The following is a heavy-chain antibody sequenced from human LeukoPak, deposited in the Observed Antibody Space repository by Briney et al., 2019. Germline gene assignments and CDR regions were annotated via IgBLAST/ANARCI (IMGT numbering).Heavy chain of an antibody. CDR3: ARDWGLHAHFDY. V-gene: IGHV3-30-3*01. CDR1: GFTFSSYA. J-gene: IGHJ4*02. D-gene: IGHD4-11*01. CDR2: ISYDGSNK. Sequence: GGSLRLSCAASGFTFSSYAMHWVRQAPGRGLEWVAVISYDGSNKYYADSVKGRFIISRDNSKNTLYLQMNSLRAEDMAVYYCARDWGLHAHFDYWGQGTLVTVSS.